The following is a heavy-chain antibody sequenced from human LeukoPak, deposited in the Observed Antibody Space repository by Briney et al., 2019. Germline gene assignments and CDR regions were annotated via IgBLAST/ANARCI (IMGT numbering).Heavy chain of an antibody. J-gene: IGHJ4*02. CDR2: IYYSGIT. V-gene: IGHV4-39*01. D-gene: IGHD5-24*01. CDR1: GGSISSSSYY. CDR3: ARFGRDGYNP. Sequence: SETLSLTCTVSGGSISSSSYYWGWIRQPPGKGLEWIGSIYYSGITYYNPSLKSRVTISVDTSKNQFSLKLSSVTAADTAVYYCARFGRDGYNPWGQGTLVTVSS.